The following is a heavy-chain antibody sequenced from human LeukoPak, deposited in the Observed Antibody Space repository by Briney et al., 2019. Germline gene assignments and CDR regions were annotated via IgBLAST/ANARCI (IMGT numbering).Heavy chain of an antibody. CDR3: AKDGDTVSGTYYFDMDV. CDR2: IRYDAINK. CDR1: GFTFSSNG. V-gene: IGHV3-30*02. D-gene: IGHD1-26*01. J-gene: IGHJ6*03. Sequence: GGSLRLSCVASGFTFSSNGMHWVRQAPGKGLEWVAFIRYDAINKYYADSVKGRFTISRDNSRNTLYLQMNSLRAEDTALYYCAKDGDTVSGTYYFDMDVWGKGTTVTISS.